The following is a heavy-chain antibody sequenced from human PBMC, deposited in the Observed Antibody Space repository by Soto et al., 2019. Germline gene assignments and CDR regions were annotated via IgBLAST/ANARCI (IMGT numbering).Heavy chain of an antibody. Sequence: GGSLRLSCVASGFTFSSHSMNWVRQAPGKGLEWVSYISGGSKSIYYAASVKGRFTISSDNAKNSLYLEMNSLRDEDTAVYSCVRDSKRGYGMDVWGPGTTVTVSS. CDR3: VRDSKRGYGMDV. CDR2: ISGGSKSI. V-gene: IGHV3-48*02. J-gene: IGHJ6*02. D-gene: IGHD3-10*01. CDR1: GFTFSSHS.